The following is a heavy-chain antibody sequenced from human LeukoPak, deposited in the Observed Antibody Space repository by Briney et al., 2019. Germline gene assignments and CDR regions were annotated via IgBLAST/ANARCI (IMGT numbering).Heavy chain of an antibody. CDR2: FDPEDGET. D-gene: IGHD3-16*01. CDR1: GYTLTELS. Sequence: ASVKVSCKVSGYTLTELSMHWVRQAPGKGLEWMGGFDPEDGETIYAQKFQGRVTMTEDTSTDTAYMELSSLRSEDTAVYYCATGELQRYGGELFFPFGYWGQGTLVTVSS. V-gene: IGHV1-24*01. J-gene: IGHJ4*02. CDR3: ATGELQRYGGELFFPFGY.